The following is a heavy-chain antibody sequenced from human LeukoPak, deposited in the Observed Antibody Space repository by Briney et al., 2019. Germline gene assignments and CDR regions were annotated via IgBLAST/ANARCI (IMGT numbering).Heavy chain of an antibody. D-gene: IGHD1-26*01. Sequence: PGGSLRLSCAASGFTFNNAWMNWVRQAPGKGLKWVGRIKSKTDGGTIDYAAPVKGRFTMSRDDSKNTLYLQMNSLKTEDTAVYYCSTKKEGAAAFDYWGQGTPVTVSS. CDR1: GFTFNNAW. J-gene: IGHJ4*02. V-gene: IGHV3-15*07. CDR2: IKSKTDGGTI. CDR3: STKKEGAAAFDY.